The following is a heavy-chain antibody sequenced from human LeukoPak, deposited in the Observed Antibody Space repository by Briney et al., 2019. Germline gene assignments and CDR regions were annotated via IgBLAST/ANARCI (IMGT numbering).Heavy chain of an antibody. CDR3: ARYTRIPDY. CDR2: IYYTGDT. D-gene: IGHD2-15*01. CDR1: GAYITGYY. V-gene: IGHV4-59*01. J-gene: IGHJ4*02. Sequence: SETLSLTCTVSGAYITGYYWTWSRQPPGKGLECVGYIYYTGDTNYNPSLKSRVTMSLDTSKSQFSLKLTSVTAADTAIYYCARYTRIPDYWGRGTLVTVTS.